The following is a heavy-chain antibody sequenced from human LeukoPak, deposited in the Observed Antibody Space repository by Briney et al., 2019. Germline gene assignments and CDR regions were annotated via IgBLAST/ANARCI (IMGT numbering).Heavy chain of an antibody. CDR1: GGSMRTVSYY. CDR3: ARHSPANKWLVQNYYYMDV. J-gene: IGHJ6*03. CDR2: IYYSGST. D-gene: IGHD6-19*01. Sequence: PSETLSLTCTVPGGSMRTVSYYWGWIRQPPGKGLGWLGSIYYSGSTYYNPSLKSRVTISVDASKNQFSLKLSSVTAADTAVYYCARHSPANKWLVQNYYYMDVGGKGTTVTVSS. V-gene: IGHV4-39*01.